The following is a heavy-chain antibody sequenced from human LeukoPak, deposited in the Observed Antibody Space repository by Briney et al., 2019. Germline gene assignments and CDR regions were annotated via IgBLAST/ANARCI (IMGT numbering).Heavy chain of an antibody. J-gene: IGHJ4*02. CDR3: ARLSSAYGSGSYPHPFDY. CDR2: INHSGST. Sequence: PSETLSLTCAVYGGSFSGYYWSWIRQPPGKGLEWIGEINHSGSTNYSPSLKSRVTISVDTSKNQFSLKLSSVTAADTAVYYCARLSSAYGSGSYPHPFDYWGQGTLVTVSS. D-gene: IGHD3-10*01. V-gene: IGHV4-34*01. CDR1: GGSFSGYY.